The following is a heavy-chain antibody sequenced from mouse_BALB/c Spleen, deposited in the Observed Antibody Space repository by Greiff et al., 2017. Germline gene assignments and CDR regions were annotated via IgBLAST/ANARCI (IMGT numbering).Heavy chain of an antibody. V-gene: IGHV4-1*02. CDR2: INPDSSTI. CDR3: ARRRPDYPYAMDY. Sequence: EVQLVESGGGLVQPGGSLKLSCAASGFDFSRYWMSWVRQAPGKGLEWIGEINPDSSTINYTPSLKDKFIISRDNAKNTLYLQISKVRSEDTALYYCARRRPDYPYAMDYWGQGTSVTVSS. CDR1: GFDFSRYW. D-gene: IGHD2-4*01. J-gene: IGHJ4*01.